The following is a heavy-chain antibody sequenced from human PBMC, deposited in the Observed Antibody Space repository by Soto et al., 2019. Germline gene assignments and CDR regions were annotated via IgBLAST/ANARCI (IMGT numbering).Heavy chain of an antibody. CDR1: GGSLNTYA. V-gene: IGHV1-69*05. J-gene: IGHJ4*02. CDR2: IIPDFGKA. D-gene: IGHD1-26*01. Sequence: GASVKVSCKASGGSLNTYAISWVRQAPGQGLEWMGGIIPDFGKASYAQKFQGRVTMTTDTSTSTAYMELRSLRSDDTAVYYCARAEWELLNFDYWGQGTLVTVSS. CDR3: ARAEWELLNFDY.